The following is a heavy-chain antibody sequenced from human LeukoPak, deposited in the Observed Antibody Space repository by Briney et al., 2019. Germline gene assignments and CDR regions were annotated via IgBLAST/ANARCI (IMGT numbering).Heavy chain of an antibody. CDR1: GFPFSTYA. Sequence: GRSLRLSCAASGFPFSTYAMHWVRQAPGEGLEYVSAISSNGVNTYYGNSVKGRFTISRDNSKNTLDLQMGSLRAEDTAVYYCARRGSGYSQSYFDYWGQGTLVTVSS. D-gene: IGHD3-22*01. CDR3: ARRGSGYSQSYFDY. J-gene: IGHJ4*02. CDR2: ISSNGVNT. V-gene: IGHV3-64*01.